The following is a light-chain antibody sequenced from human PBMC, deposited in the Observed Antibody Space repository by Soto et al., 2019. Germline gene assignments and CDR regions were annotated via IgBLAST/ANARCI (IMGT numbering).Light chain of an antibody. CDR3: QQYGSSPET. CDR1: QTVTSSF. V-gene: IGKV3-20*01. Sequence: IVLTQSPDTLSLSPGERATLSCRASQTVTSSFLAWYQQKPGQAPRLLIYDVSSRATGIPDRFSGSGSGTDFTLTVSRLEPEDFAVYYCQQYGSSPETFGQGTKVDIK. J-gene: IGKJ1*01. CDR2: DVS.